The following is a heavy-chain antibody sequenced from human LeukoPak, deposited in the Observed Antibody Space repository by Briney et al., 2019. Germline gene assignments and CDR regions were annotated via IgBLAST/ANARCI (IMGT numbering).Heavy chain of an antibody. D-gene: IGHD4-17*01. CDR2: ISAYNGNT. CDR1: GYTITSYG. CDR3: ARDEHYGEDAFDI. V-gene: IGHV1-18*01. Sequence: ASVKVSCTASGYTITSYGSSWMRQAPGQGLEWMGWISAYNGNTNYAQKLQGRVTMTTDTSTSTAYMELRSLRSDDTAVYYCARDEHYGEDAFDIWGQGAMVTVSS. J-gene: IGHJ3*02.